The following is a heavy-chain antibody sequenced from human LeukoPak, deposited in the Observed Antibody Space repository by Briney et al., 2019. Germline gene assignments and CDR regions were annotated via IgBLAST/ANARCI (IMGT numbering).Heavy chain of an antibody. CDR1: GYTFTSYY. V-gene: IGHV1-46*01. CDR3: ARGRVDSMRGFDI. Sequence: ASVKVSCKASGYTFTSYYMHWVRQAPGQGLEWMGIINPSGGSTSYAQKFQGRVTMTRDMSTSTVYMELRSLRSEDTAVYFCARGRVDSMRGFDIWAKGQWSPSHQ. J-gene: IGHJ3*02. CDR2: INPSGGST. D-gene: IGHD2/OR15-2a*01.